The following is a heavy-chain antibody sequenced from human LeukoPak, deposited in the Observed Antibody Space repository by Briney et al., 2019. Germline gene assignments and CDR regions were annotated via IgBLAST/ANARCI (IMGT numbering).Heavy chain of an antibody. J-gene: IGHJ4*02. V-gene: IGHV3-33*01. Sequence: GGSLRLSCAASGFSFSSSDMHWVRQAPGKGLEWVAVIWYDGSNKYYADSVKGRFTISRDNSKNTLYLQMNSLRAEDTAVYYCARDRGLRYFDSLKDYWGQGTLVTVSS. CDR2: IWYDGSNK. CDR1: GFSFSSSD. D-gene: IGHD3-9*01. CDR3: ARDRGLRYFDSLKDY.